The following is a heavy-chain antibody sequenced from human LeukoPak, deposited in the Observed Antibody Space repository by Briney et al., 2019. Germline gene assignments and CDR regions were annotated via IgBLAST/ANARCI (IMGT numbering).Heavy chain of an antibody. CDR1: GYSISSGYF. CDR3: AIPLGEGSGSYSV. CDR2: IYHSGST. V-gene: IGHV4-38-2*02. J-gene: IGHJ4*02. D-gene: IGHD3-10*01. Sequence: PSETLSLTCTVSGYSISSGYFWGWIRQPPGKGLECIGTIYHSGSTYYNPSLKSRVTISVDTSKNQFSLKLNSVTAADTAVYYCAIPLGEGSGSYSVWGQGTLVTVSS.